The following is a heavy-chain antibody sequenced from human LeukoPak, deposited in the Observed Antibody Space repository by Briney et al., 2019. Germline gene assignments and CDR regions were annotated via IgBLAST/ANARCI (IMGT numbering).Heavy chain of an antibody. J-gene: IGHJ3*01. D-gene: IGHD2-2*01. CDR3: ARHVLVLAALRSDAFDF. CDR2: IWYDGSNQ. V-gene: IGHV3-33*01. Sequence: GGSLRLSCAASGFTYGSYGMHWVRQAPGKGLEWVAHIWYDGSNQYYADSVKGRFTISRDNSKNTLYLQMNSLRAEDTAVYYCARHVLVLAALRSDAFDFWGQGTMVTVSS. CDR1: GFTYGSYG.